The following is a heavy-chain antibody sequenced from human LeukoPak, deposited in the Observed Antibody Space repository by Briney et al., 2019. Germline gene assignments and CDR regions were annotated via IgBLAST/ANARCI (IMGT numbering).Heavy chain of an antibody. D-gene: IGHD5-18*01. CDR3: ARDQGSYGWGNWFDP. CDR2: IYTSGST. CDR1: GGSISSYY. V-gene: IGHV4-4*07. J-gene: IGHJ5*02. Sequence: SETLSLTCTVSGGSISSYYWSWIRQPAGKGLEWIGRIYTSGSTNYNPSLKSRVTMSVDTSKNQFSLKLSSVTAADTAVYYCARDQGSYGWGNWFDPWGQGTLVTVSS.